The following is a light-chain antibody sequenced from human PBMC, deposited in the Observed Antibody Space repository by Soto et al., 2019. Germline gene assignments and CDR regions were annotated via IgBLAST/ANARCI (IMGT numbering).Light chain of an antibody. CDR3: AGWDNNLNGHWV. Sequence: QPVLTQPPSASGTPGQRVTISCSGGSSNIGSNAVNWYQQVPGAAPKLLIDSNNQRPSGVPARFSGSKSGTSASLAISGLQSDDEADYYCAGWDNNLNGHWVFGGGTKVTVL. CDR1: SSNIGSNA. CDR2: SNN. V-gene: IGLV1-44*01. J-gene: IGLJ3*02.